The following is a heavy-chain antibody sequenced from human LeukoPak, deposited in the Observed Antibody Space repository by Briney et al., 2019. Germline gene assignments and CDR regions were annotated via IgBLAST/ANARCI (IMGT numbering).Heavy chain of an antibody. Sequence: SQTLSLTCTVSGGSISSGGYYWSWIRQHPGKGLEWIGYIYYSGSTYYNPSLKSRVTISVDTSKNQFSLKLSSVTAADTAVYYCAGGHAAVTAIYYYYYGMDVWGQGTTVTVSS. V-gene: IGHV4-31*03. CDR2: IYYSGST. CDR3: AGGHAAVTAIYYYYYGMDV. J-gene: IGHJ6*02. D-gene: IGHD1-14*01. CDR1: GGSISSGGYY.